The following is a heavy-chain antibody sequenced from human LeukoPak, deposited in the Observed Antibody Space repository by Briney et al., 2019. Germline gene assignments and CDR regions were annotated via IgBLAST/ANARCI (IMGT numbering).Heavy chain of an antibody. CDR3: AKVPNSGNYHYFDY. D-gene: IGHD1-26*01. CDR2: ISGSGTNT. J-gene: IGHJ4*02. Sequence: GASLRLSCAASGFTFSTYAMSWVRQAPGKGLEWVSAISGSGTNTYYADSVKGRFTISRDNSKNTLYLQMNSLRAEDTAVYFCAKVPNSGNYHYFDYWGQGTPVTVSS. V-gene: IGHV3-23*01. CDR1: GFTFSTYA.